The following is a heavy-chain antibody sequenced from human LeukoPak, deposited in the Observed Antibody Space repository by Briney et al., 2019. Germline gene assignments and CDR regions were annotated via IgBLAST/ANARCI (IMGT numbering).Heavy chain of an antibody. V-gene: IGHV3-21*01. CDR1: GFTFSSYG. Sequence: GGSLRLSCAASGFTFSSYGMNWVRQAPGKGLEWVSSISTTSSDKYYADSVKGRFTISRDNAKNSLYLQMNSLRVEDAAVYYCASCSIPGAYVWGQGTTVTVSS. J-gene: IGHJ6*02. CDR3: ASCSIPGAYV. CDR2: ISTTSSDK. D-gene: IGHD4-11*01.